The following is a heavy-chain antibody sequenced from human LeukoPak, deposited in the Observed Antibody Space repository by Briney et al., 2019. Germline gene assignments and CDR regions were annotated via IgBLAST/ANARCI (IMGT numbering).Heavy chain of an antibody. J-gene: IGHJ4*02. D-gene: IGHD3-9*01. Sequence: GASVKVSCKASGYTFTGYYMHWVRQAPGQGLEWMGWINPNSGGTNYAQKFQGRVTMTRDTSISTAYMELSRLRSDDTAVYYCARDQVIIMESGPYFDYWGQGTLVTVSS. CDR2: INPNSGGT. CDR3: ARDQVIIMESGPYFDY. CDR1: GYTFTGYY. V-gene: IGHV1-2*02.